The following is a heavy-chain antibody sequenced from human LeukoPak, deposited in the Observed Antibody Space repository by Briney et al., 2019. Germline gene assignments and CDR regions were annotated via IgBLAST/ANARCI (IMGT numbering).Heavy chain of an antibody. Sequence: GGSLRLSCATSGFTFSSYSMNWVRQAPGKGLEWVSYISSGGNSIYYTDSVKGRFTISRDNAKNSLYLQMNSLRAEDTAVYYCAIYAGYWGQGTLVIVSS. J-gene: IGHJ4*02. CDR3: AIYAGY. CDR1: GFTFSSYS. CDR2: ISSGGNSI. V-gene: IGHV3-48*04. D-gene: IGHD2-2*01.